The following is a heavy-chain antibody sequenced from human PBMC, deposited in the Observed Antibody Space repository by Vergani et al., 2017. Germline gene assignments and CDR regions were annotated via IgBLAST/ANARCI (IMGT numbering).Heavy chain of an antibody. Sequence: QVHLVESGGGVVQPGRSLILSCVASGFSFRGHGMHWVRQAPGKGLEWVAMISYDGDRRDYGDFAKGRFTISRDSSKTVYLQMNSLRVEDTAMYFCAKDLSYSTAWPHFDPRGQGTLVTVSS. V-gene: IGHV3-30*18. D-gene: IGHD4-11*01. J-gene: IGHJ5*02. CDR2: ISYDGDRR. CDR3: AKDLSYSTAWPHFDP. CDR1: GFSFRGHG.